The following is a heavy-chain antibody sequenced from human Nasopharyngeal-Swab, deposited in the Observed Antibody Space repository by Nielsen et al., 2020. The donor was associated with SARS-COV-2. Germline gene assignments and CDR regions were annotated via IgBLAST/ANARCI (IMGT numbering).Heavy chain of an antibody. Sequence: VRQAPGKGLEWVSSISSSSSYIYYADSVKGRFTISRDNAKNSLYLQMNSLRAEDTAVYYCARGPSRELQGAQGDYWGQGTLVNVSS. V-gene: IGHV3-21*01. CDR2: ISSSSSYI. J-gene: IGHJ4*02. CDR3: ARGPSRELQGAQGDY. D-gene: IGHD5-24*01.